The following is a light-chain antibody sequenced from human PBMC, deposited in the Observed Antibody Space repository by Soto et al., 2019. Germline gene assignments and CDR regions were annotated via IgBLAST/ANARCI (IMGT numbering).Light chain of an antibody. V-gene: IGLV1-40*01. CDR3: QTYDRSLSAAV. J-gene: IGLJ3*02. Sequence: QSVLTQPPSVSGAPGQRVTISCTGNSSNIGAGYDVHWYQQLPGTAPKLLIYGNNNRPSGVPDRFSGAKSGTSASLATTGLQAEDEGDYYCQTYDRSLSAAVFGGGTEVTVL. CDR2: GNN. CDR1: SSNIGAGYD.